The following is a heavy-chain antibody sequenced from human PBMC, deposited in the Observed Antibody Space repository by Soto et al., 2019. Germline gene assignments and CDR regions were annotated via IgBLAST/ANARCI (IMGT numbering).Heavy chain of an antibody. CDR3: ARTDTPMGLMDI. V-gene: IGHV4-61*09. D-gene: IGHD5-18*01. CDR2: IYTSGST. J-gene: IGHJ3*02. Sequence: SETLSLTCTVSGGSISSGDYYWSWIRQPAGKGLEWIGHIYTSGSTNNNPSLKSRVTMSVDTSKNQFSLKLSSVTAADTAVYYCARTDTPMGLMDIWGQGTMVTVSS. CDR1: GGSISSGDYY.